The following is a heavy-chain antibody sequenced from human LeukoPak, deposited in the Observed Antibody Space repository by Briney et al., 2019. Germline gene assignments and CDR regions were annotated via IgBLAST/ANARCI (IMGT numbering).Heavy chain of an antibody. CDR3: ARETIAVAGTYYYYGMDV. Sequence: ASVKVSCKASGYTFTSYGISWVRQAPGQGLEWMGWISAYNGNTNYAQKLQGRVTMTTDTSTSTAYMELRSLRSDDTAVCYCARETIAVAGTYYYYGMDVWGQGTTVTVSS. V-gene: IGHV1-18*01. CDR1: GYTFTSYG. D-gene: IGHD6-19*01. CDR2: ISAYNGNT. J-gene: IGHJ6*02.